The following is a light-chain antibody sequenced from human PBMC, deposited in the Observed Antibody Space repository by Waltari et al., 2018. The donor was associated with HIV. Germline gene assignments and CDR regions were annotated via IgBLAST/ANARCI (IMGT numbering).Light chain of an antibody. CDR1: QDIGKD. CDR2: GAS. CDR3: LQHNSYPWT. Sequence: DIQMTHSPPSLSASMGDRVTITCRAGQDIGKDLNWFQQKPGEVPKRLIYGASHLQNGVPSRFRGSGSGSEFTLTISSLQPDDFATFYCLQHNSYPWTFGQGTQVEV. J-gene: IGKJ1*01. V-gene: IGKV1-17*01.